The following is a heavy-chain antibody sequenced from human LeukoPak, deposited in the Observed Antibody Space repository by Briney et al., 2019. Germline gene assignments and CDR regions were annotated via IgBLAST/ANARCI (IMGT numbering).Heavy chain of an antibody. J-gene: IGHJ4*02. CDR2: INSDASTT. CDR3: TRVAGSGSVD. V-gene: IGHV3-74*01. Sequence: GGSLRLSCAASGFTFSSYAMSWVRQAPGKGLVWVSRINSDASTTSYADSVKGRFTISRDNAKNTLHLQMNSLRAEDTAVYYCTRVAGSGSVDWGQGTLVTVSS. D-gene: IGHD1-26*01. CDR1: GFTFSSYA.